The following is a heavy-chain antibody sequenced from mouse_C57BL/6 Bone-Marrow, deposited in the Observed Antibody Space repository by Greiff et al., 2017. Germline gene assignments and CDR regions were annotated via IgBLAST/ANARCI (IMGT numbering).Heavy chain of an antibody. CDR1: GYSFTGYY. CDR3: ARLTTGVATWYLDY. Sequence: LKESGPELVQPGASVKISCKASGYSFTGYYMHWVKQSSEKSLEWLGEINPSTGGTCYNQKFKGKATLTVDKSSSTAYMQLKSLTSKDSAVYYSARLTTGVATWYLDYWGQGTTLTVSS. J-gene: IGHJ2*01. CDR2: INPSTGGT. D-gene: IGHD1-1*01. V-gene: IGHV1-43*01.